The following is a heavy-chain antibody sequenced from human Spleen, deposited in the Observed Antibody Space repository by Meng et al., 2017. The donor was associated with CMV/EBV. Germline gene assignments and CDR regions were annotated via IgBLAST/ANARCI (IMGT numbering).Heavy chain of an antibody. CDR3: ARDGHSDFWNGYYEYFQN. CDR1: GYTFTTYG. V-gene: IGHV1-18*01. J-gene: IGHJ1*01. Sequence: ASVKVSCKASGYTFTTYGISWVRQAPGQGLEWMGWISAYNGNTNYAQKLLGRVTLTTDTSTSTAYMDLRSLRSDDTAVYYCARDGHSDFWNGYYEYFQNWGQGTLVTVSS. D-gene: IGHD3-3*01. CDR2: ISAYNGNT.